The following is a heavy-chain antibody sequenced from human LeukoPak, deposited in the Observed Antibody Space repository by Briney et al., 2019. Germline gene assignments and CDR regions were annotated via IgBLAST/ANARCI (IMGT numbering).Heavy chain of an antibody. Sequence: GRSLRLSCAASGFTFDDYAMHWVRQAPGKGLEWVSGISWNSGNIGYADSVKGRFTISRDNAKKSLYLQMYSLRAEDMALYYCAKGTYYDFWSGYSFDPWGQGTLVTASS. J-gene: IGHJ5*02. CDR3: AKGTYYDFWSGYSFDP. CDR2: ISWNSGNI. CDR1: GFTFDDYA. V-gene: IGHV3-9*03. D-gene: IGHD3-3*01.